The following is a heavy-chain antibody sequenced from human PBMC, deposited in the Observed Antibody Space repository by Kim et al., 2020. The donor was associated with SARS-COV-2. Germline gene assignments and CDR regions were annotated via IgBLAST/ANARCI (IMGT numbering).Heavy chain of an antibody. CDR1: GYTLTELS. CDR2: FDPEDGET. D-gene: IGHD3-10*01. V-gene: IGHV1-24*01. CDR3: ATAFSVRGVIPFRYYYYYGLGV. J-gene: IGHJ6*02. Sequence: ASVKVSCKVSGYTLTELSMHWVRQAPGKGLEWMGGFDPEDGETIYAQKFQGRVTMTEDTSTDTAYMEQSSLRSEDTAVYYCATAFSVRGVIPFRYYYYYGLGVWGQGTAVTVS.